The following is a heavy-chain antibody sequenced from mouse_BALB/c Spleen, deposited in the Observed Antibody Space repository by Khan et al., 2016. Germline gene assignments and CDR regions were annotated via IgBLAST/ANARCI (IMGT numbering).Heavy chain of an antibody. J-gene: IGHJ2*01. CDR3: ASYYGSSYDYCDY. Sequence: QVQLKQSGAELARPGASVKLSCKASGYTFTSYWMQWVKQRPGQGLEWIGAIYPGDGDTRYTQKFKGKATLTADKSSSTASMQLSSLASEDSAVYYCASYYGSSYDYCDYWGQGTTLTVSS. D-gene: IGHD1-1*01. CDR1: GYTFTSYW. CDR2: IYPGDGDT. V-gene: IGHV1-87*01.